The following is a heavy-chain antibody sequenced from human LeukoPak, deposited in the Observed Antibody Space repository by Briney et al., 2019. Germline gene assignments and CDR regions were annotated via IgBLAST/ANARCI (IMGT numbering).Heavy chain of an antibody. D-gene: IGHD6-13*01. CDR3: AKVLSPYSSSWPPPGFDY. CDR2: ISSSSSTI. J-gene: IGHJ4*02. CDR1: GFTFSSYS. Sequence: PGGSLRLSCTASGFTFSSYSMNWVRQAPGKGLEWVSYISSSSSTIYYADSVKGRFTISRDNAKNSLYLQMNSLRAEDTAVYYCAKVLSPYSSSWPPPGFDYWGQGTLVTVSS. V-gene: IGHV3-48*04.